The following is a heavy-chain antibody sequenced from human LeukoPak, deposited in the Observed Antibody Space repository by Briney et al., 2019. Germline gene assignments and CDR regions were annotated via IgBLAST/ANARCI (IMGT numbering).Heavy chain of an antibody. D-gene: IGHD6-19*01. Sequence: GGSLRLSCAASGFTFSSYAMSWVRQAPGKGLEWVSGISWNSGSIGYADSVKGRFTISRDNAKNSLYLQMNSLRAEDTALYYCAKDMGSSATTIDYWGQGTLVTVSS. J-gene: IGHJ4*02. CDR3: AKDMGSSATTIDY. CDR1: GFTFSSYA. CDR2: ISWNSGSI. V-gene: IGHV3-9*01.